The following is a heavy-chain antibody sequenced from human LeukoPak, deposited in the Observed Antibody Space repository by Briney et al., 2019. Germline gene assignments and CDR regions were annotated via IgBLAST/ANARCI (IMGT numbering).Heavy chain of an antibody. D-gene: IGHD3-10*01. J-gene: IGHJ6*03. CDR2: IYTSGGT. V-gene: IGHV4-61*02. CDR1: GGSISSGSYY. CDR3: ARRLGRRFGERFYYYYYMDV. Sequence: SETLSLTCTVSGGSISSGSYYWSWIRQPAGKGLEWIGRIYTSGGTNYNPSLKSRVTISVDTSKSQFSLKLSSVTAADTAVYYCARRLGRRFGERFYYYYYMDVWGKGTTVTISS.